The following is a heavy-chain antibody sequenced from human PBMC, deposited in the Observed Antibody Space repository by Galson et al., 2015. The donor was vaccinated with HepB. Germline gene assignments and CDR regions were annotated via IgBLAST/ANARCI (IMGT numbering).Heavy chain of an antibody. Sequence: SLRLSCAASGFSFSTYAFTWVRQAPGKGLEWVSAITSGGATYYADSVKGRYIISRDNSKNTLYLQMNSLRGEDTAVYYCAKGLRNGWWDFWGQGTLVTVSS. V-gene: IGHV3-23*01. J-gene: IGHJ4*02. CDR2: ITSGGAT. D-gene: IGHD4-17*01. CDR1: GFSFSTYA. CDR3: AKGLRNGWWDF.